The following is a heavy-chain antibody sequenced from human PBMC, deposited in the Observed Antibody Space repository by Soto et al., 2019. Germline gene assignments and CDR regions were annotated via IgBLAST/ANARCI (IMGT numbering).Heavy chain of an antibody. CDR2: ISYSGTT. Sequence: PSETLSLTCTVSGDSISSSSSYWGWIRQIRQPPGKGLEWIGSISYSGTTYYTPSLTSRVTISVDTSKNQFSLNLSSVTAADTAMYYCESHLRYYGSGSLLPCDSWGQGTLVSVPA. J-gene: IGHJ4*02. CDR3: ESHLRYYGSGSLLPCDS. V-gene: IGHV4-39*01. CDR1: GDSISSSSSY. D-gene: IGHD3-10*01.